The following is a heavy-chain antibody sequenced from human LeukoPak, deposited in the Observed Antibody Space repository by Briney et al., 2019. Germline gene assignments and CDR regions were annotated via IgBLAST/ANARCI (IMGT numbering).Heavy chain of an antibody. J-gene: IGHJ4*02. Sequence: PGGSLRLSCAASGFTLSSYAMSWVRQAPGKGLEWVSAISGSGGSTYYADSVKGRFTISRDNSKNTLYLQMNSLRAEDTAVYYCAKDARRGYSYATYFDYWGQGTLVTVSS. CDR1: GFTLSSYA. CDR2: ISGSGGST. V-gene: IGHV3-23*01. CDR3: AKDARRGYSYATYFDY. D-gene: IGHD5-18*01.